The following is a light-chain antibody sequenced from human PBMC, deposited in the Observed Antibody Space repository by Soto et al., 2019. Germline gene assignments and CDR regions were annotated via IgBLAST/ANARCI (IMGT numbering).Light chain of an antibody. CDR2: AAS. CDR1: QSISSF. V-gene: IGKV1-39*01. CDR3: QHTYNIPLT. Sequence: DIQMTQSPSSLSASVGDRVTIACRASQSISSFLNWYQQKPGKAPKLLIYAASSLQSGVPLRFSGSGSGTDFTLTITSLQSEDFETYFCQHTYNIPLTFGQGTKVEIK. J-gene: IGKJ1*01.